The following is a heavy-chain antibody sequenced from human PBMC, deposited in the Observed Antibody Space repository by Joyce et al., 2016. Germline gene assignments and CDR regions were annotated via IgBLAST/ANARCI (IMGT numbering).Heavy chain of an antibody. J-gene: IGHJ4*02. CDR2: IKSKNDGGTL. V-gene: IGHV3-15*01. Sequence: VQLVESGGGLVQPGESLRLSCGVSGITFRTTWMRWVRQAPGKGLEWIGRIKSKNDGGTLDYIETVKGRFTLSRDDSTNTVYLQMDSLKIEDTAMYYCTTDPRYWGRGTLVTVSS. CDR3: TTDPRY. CDR1: GITFRTTW.